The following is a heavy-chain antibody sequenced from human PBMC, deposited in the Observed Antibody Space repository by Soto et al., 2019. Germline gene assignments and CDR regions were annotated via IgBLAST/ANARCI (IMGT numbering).Heavy chain of an antibody. CDR2: ISTSGNT. J-gene: IGHJ5*02. Sequence: RSLTCSVSGVSMRNSYWTWIRQSAGKGLEWIGRISTSGNTNYNPSLNSRLTMSVDTSKNQVSLKLASVTAADTAVYYCARGGGVPALGDPWGQGTLVTVSS. D-gene: IGHD3-16*01. V-gene: IGHV4-4*07. CDR1: GVSMRNSY. CDR3: ARGGGVPALGDP.